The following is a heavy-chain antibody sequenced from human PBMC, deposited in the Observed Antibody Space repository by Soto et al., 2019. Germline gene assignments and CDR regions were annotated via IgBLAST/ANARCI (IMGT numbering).Heavy chain of an antibody. CDR1: GYTYTNYN. V-gene: IGHV1-8*01. J-gene: IGHJ4*02. CDR3: ARAEPYSTSSPFDY. D-gene: IGHD6-6*01. Sequence: QVQLVQYGAEEKKPGASVKVSCKTSGYTYTNYNINSVRQATGQGLEWMGWMNPNSGNTGYAQKFQGRVTMTRNTSITTAYMELSSLRSGDTAVYYCARAEPYSTSSPFDYWGQGTLVTVSS. CDR2: MNPNSGNT.